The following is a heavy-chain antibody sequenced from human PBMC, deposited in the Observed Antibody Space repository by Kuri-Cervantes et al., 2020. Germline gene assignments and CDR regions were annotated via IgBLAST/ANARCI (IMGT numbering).Heavy chain of an antibody. J-gene: IGHJ1*01. D-gene: IGHD3-16*02. CDR2: ISAYNGNT. V-gene: IGHV1-18*01. CDR3: ASQMPDYIWGSYRYTEYFQH. Sequence: ASVKVSCKASGYTFTSYDINWVRQAPGQGLEWMGWISAYNGNTNYAQKLQGRVTMTRDTSISTAYMELSRLRSDDTAVYYCASQMPDYIWGSYRYTEYFQHWGQGTLVTVSS. CDR1: GYTFTSYD.